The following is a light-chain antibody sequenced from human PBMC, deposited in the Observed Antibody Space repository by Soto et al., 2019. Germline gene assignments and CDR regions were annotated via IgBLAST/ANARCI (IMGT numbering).Light chain of an antibody. CDR2: DTS. J-gene: IGKJ1*01. CDR1: QSITMY. V-gene: IGKV1-39*01. CDR3: QQSYNTPPT. Sequence: IQMTQSPSSLSAYVADRVTITCRASQSITMYLNWYRQKSGNAPELLIYDTSTFVSGVPPRFTGSGAGTDFTLAIPSLQPEDSATDYFQQSYNTPPTFGQGTKVEIK.